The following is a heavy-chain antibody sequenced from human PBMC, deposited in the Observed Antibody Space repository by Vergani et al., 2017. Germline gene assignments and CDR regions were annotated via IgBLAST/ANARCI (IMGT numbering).Heavy chain of an antibody. V-gene: IGHV1-69*12. CDR3: ARCYVALIPHPLGDYYYYMDF. CDR2: IIPIFGTA. D-gene: IGHD3-10*02. CDR1: GGTFSSYA. Sequence: QVQLVQSGAEVKKPGSSVKVSCKASGGTFSSYAISWVRQAPGQGLEWMGGIIPIFGTANYAQKFQGRVTITADESTSTAYMELSSLRSEDTAVYYCARCYVALIPHPLGDYYYYMDFWGKGTTVTVSS. J-gene: IGHJ6*03.